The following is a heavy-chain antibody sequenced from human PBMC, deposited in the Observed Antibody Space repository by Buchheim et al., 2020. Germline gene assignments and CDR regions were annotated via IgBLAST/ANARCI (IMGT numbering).Heavy chain of an antibody. CDR1: GHTFTSYD. D-gene: IGHD6-6*01. CDR3: ARIYTSSSLYSFDY. CDR2: MNPDNGKT. J-gene: IGHJ4*02. V-gene: IGHV1-8*01. Sequence: QVQLVQSGAEVKKPGASVKVSCKASGHTFTSYDINWVRQATGHGLEWMGWMNPDNGKTGCAQKFQGRVTMTRNTSISTAYLELSGLRSDDTAVYYCARIYTSSSLYSFDYWGQGTL.